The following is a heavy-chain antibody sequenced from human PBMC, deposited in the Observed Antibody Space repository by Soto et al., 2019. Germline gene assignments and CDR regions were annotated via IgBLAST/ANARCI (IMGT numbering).Heavy chain of an antibody. V-gene: IGHV1-69*13. CDR1: GGTFSSYA. D-gene: IGHD1-7*01. CDR2: IIPSFGTA. Sequence: SVKVSCKASGGTFSSYAISWVRQAPGQGLEWMGGIIPSFGTANYAQKFQGRVTITADESTSTAYMELSSLRSEDTAVYYCARVLDWNYEYYYYYYGMDVWGQGTTVTVSS. J-gene: IGHJ6*02. CDR3: ARVLDWNYEYYYYYYGMDV.